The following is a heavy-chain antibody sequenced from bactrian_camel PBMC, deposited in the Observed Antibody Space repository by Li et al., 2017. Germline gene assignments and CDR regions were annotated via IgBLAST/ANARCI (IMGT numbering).Heavy chain of an antibody. J-gene: IGHJ6*01. Sequence: QLVESGGDLVQPGGSLRLSCTASAIRFSMYYMTWVRQAPGKGLEWVSAIYPDGSSTLYADSVRGRFTISRDNAENTMYLQMNSLKAEDTAVYYCAAEGDYSYIDVGADFGYWGQGTQVTVS. CDR3: AAEGDYSYIDVGADFGY. V-gene: IGHV3S5*01. CDR1: AIRFSMYY. D-gene: IGHD4*01. CDR2: IYPDGSST.